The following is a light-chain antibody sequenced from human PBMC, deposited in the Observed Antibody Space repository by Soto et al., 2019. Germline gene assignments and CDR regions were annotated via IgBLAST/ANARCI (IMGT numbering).Light chain of an antibody. CDR3: CSYAGRYTYG. Sequence: QSALTQPASVSGSPGQSITISCAGTIDDIGAYDYVSWYQQHPGNAPKLLVYEVTNRPSGVSDRFSGSKSGNTASLTISGVQTEDEADYCCCSYAGRYTYGCGTGTKATVL. J-gene: IGLJ1*01. CDR1: IDDIGAYDY. V-gene: IGLV2-14*01. CDR2: EVT.